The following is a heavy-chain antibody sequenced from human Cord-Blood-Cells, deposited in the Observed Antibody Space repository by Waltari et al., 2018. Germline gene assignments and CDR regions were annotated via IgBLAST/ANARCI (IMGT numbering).Heavy chain of an antibody. Sequence: QVQLQESGPGLVKPSGTLSLTCAVSGGSISSSNWWSWVRQPPGKGLEWIGEIYHSGSTNYNPSLKSRVTISVDKSKNQFSLKLSSVTAADTAVYYCARARGPNYFDWLESFYGMDVWGQGTTVTVSS. CDR1: GGSISSSNW. CDR2: IYHSGST. D-gene: IGHD3-9*01. J-gene: IGHJ6*02. CDR3: ARARGPNYFDWLESFYGMDV. V-gene: IGHV4-4*02.